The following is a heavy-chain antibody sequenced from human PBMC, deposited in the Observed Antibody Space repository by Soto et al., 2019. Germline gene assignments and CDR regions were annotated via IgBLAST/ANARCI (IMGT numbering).Heavy chain of an antibody. CDR3: ARGRVDCSGGSCYSNNYYYYMDV. CDR2: INHSGST. J-gene: IGHJ6*03. D-gene: IGHD2-15*01. CDR1: GGSFSGYY. V-gene: IGHV4-34*01. Sequence: SETLSLTCAVYGGSFSGYYWSWIRQPPGKGLEWIGEINHSGSTNYNPSLKSRVTISVDTSKNQFSLKLSSVTAADTAVYYCARGRVDCSGGSCYSNNYYYYMDVWGKGTTVTVSS.